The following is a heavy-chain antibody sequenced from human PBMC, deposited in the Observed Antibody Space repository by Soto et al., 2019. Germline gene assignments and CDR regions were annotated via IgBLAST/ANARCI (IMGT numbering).Heavy chain of an antibody. Sequence: PSETLSLTCAVSGGSISSSNWWSWVRQPPGKGLEWIGEIYHSGSTNYNPSLKSRVTISVDKSKNQFSLKLSSVTAADTAVYYCARTGYYDSSGYPTAIYYYGMDVWGQGTTVTVSS. CDR1: GGSISSSNW. CDR3: ARTGYYDSSGYPTAIYYYGMDV. CDR2: IYHSGST. V-gene: IGHV4-4*02. D-gene: IGHD3-22*01. J-gene: IGHJ6*02.